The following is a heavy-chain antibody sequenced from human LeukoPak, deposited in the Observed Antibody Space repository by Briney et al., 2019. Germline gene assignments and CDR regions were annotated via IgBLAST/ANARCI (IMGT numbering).Heavy chain of an antibody. V-gene: IGHV3-33*01. J-gene: IGHJ4*02. D-gene: IGHD3-10*01. CDR3: ARNGGYYYGSGTYFYYYFDL. Sequence: GRSLRLSCVASGFTFNIYGMHWVRQAPGKGLEWVAALWYDGGNQYYVDSVKGRFSISRDNSRNTLYLQMGSLRAEDTAVYYCARNGGYYYGSGTYFYYYFDLCGQGTPVTVSS. CDR2: LWYDGGNQ. CDR1: GFTFNIYG.